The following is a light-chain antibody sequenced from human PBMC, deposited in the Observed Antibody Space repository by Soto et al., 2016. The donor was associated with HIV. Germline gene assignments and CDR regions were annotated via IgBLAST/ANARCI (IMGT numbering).Light chain of an antibody. V-gene: IGKV1-5*03. CDR2: KAS. Sequence: DIQMTQSPSSLSASVGDRVTITCRASQSINTWLAWFQHKPGKAPKLLIYKASTLESEVPSRFSGSGSGTEFTLTISSLQPDDFATYYCQQYHTSWTFGQGTKVE. J-gene: IGKJ1*01. CDR3: QQYHTSWT. CDR1: QSINTW.